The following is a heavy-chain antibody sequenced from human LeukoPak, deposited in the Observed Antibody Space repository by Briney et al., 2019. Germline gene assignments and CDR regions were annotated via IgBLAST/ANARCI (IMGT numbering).Heavy chain of an antibody. CDR1: GVIFSEFG. D-gene: IGHD2-2*01. CDR2: IRYDGGDQ. J-gene: IGHJ6*04. CDR3: AKVGGSFCTSLSCFGLDV. Sequence: GGSLRLSCTASGVIFSEFGMHWVRQAPGKGLEWVTFIRYDGGDQYYAESVKGRFTISRDNSKNTVYLQMNSLRPEDTAVYYCAKVGGSFCTSLSCFGLDVWGKGTTVTVSP. V-gene: IGHV3-30*02.